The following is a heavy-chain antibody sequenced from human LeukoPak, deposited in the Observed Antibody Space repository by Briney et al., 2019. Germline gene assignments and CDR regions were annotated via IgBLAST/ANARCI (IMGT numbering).Heavy chain of an antibody. CDR3: ASTSELAPSYYFDY. D-gene: IGHD6-13*01. J-gene: IGHJ4*02. CDR2: ISYDGSNE. CDR1: GFTFSSYV. Sequence: GGSLRLSCAASGFTFSSYVMHWVRQAPGKGLEWVAIISYDGSNEYYADSVKGRFTISRDNSKNTLYLQMNSLRAADTAVYYCASTSELAPSYYFDYWGQGTLVTVSS. V-gene: IGHV3-30*04.